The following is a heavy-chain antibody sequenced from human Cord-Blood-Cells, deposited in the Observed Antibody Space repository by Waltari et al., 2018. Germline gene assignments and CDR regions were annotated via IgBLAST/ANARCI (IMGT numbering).Heavy chain of an antibody. V-gene: IGHV4-39*07. J-gene: IGHJ4*02. CDR1: GGSISSSSYY. Sequence: QLQLQESGPGLVKASETLSLTCTVYGGSISSSSYYWGWIRQPPGKGLEWIGSIYYSGSTYYNPSLKSRVTISVDTSKNQFSLKLSSVTAADTAVYYCARLAAAGTGLWDYWGQGTLVTVSS. D-gene: IGHD6-13*01. CDR3: ARLAAAGTGLWDY. CDR2: IYYSGST.